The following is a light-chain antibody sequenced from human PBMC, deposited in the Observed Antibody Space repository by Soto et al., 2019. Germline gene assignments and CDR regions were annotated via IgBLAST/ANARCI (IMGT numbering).Light chain of an antibody. CDR3: QQFEYSVPQWT. V-gene: IGKV3-20*01. J-gene: IGKJ1*01. Sequence: EIVLTQSPGTLSLSPGERATLSCMASQSLSTYLAWYQQKPGQAPRLLIYHISTRATGIPDRFIGSGSGTDFTLTISRLEPEDFALYYCQQFEYSVPQWTFGQGTKVDIK. CDR1: QSLSTY. CDR2: HIS.